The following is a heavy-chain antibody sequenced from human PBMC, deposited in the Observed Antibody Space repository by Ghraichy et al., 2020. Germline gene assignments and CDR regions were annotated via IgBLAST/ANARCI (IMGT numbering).Heavy chain of an antibody. D-gene: IGHD1-26*01. CDR2: IYHSGST. V-gene: IGHV4-30-2*01. CDR3: ARARAGELLTAFDI. CDR1: GGSISSGGYS. J-gene: IGHJ3*02. Sequence: SETLSLTCAVSGGSISSGGYSWSWIRQPPGKGLEWIGYIYHSGSTYYNPSLKSRVTISVDRSKNQFSLKLSSVTAADTAVYYCARARAGELLTAFDIWGQGTMVTVSS.